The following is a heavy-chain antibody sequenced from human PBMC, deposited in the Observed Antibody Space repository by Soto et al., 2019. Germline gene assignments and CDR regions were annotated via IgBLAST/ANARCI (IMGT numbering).Heavy chain of an antibody. D-gene: IGHD6-25*01. CDR2: MYYSGTT. CDR1: GGSFSGYY. J-gene: IGHJ5*02. CDR3: AVVDSTGNWFDP. Sequence: PSETLSLTCAVYGGSFSGYYWGWLRQTPGKGLEFIGSMYYSGTTYYNPSLKSRVTISVDTSKNQFTLKLISVTAADTAVYYCAVVDSTGNWFDPWGEGALVTVSS. V-gene: IGHV4-39*01.